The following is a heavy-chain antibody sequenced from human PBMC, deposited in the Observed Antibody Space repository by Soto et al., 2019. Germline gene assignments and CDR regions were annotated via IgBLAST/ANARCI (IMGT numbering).Heavy chain of an antibody. Sequence: QDQLVQSGAEVKKPGASVTVSCKASGYSFTNYGITWVRQAPRQGLEWRGWISAFNGNTHYAQKLQGRVTMTTDASTSTAYMELRSLRSDDTAVYYCARDRGVAPPVAGNTHYYYSMDVWGKGTTVIVSS. CDR1: GYSFTNYG. D-gene: IGHD6-19*01. CDR3: ARDRGVAPPVAGNTHYYYSMDV. CDR2: ISAFNGNT. J-gene: IGHJ6*03. V-gene: IGHV1-18*01.